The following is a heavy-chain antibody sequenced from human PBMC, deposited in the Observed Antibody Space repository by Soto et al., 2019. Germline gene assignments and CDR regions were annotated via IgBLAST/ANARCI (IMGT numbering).Heavy chain of an antibody. CDR2: SDPSDPYT. J-gene: IGHJ4*02. CDR1: GYSFTSYW. CDR3: ARRRYSSGSPFDY. Sequence: GESLKISCRGSGYSFTSYWINWVRQMPGKGLEWMGGSDPSDPYTNYSPSFQGHVTISVDKSISTAYLQWSSLKASDTAMYYCARRRYSSGSPFDYWGQGTQVTVSS. V-gene: IGHV5-10-1*01. D-gene: IGHD3-22*01.